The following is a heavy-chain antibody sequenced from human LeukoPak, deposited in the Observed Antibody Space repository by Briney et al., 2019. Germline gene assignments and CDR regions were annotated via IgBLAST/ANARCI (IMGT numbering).Heavy chain of an antibody. CDR1: GGSINSYY. CDR3: ARGGKATVVTM. Sequence: PSETLSLTCTVSGGSINSYYCSWIRQPAGKGLAWIGRIYSSGSTNYNPSLKSRVSMSVDTSKNQFSLKLTSVTAADTAVYYCARGGKATVVTMWGQGILVTVSS. J-gene: IGHJ4*02. V-gene: IGHV4-4*07. D-gene: IGHD4-23*01. CDR2: IYSSGST.